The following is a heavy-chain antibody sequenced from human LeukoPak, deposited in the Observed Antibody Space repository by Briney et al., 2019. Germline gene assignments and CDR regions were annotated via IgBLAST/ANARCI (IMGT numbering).Heavy chain of an antibody. D-gene: IGHD3-3*01. CDR2: ISAYNGNT. Sequence: ASVKVSCKASGYTFTSYGISWVRQAPGQGLEWMGWISAYNGNTNYAQKLQGRVTITTDTSTSTAYMELRSLRSDDTAVYYCARGSYDFWSGYYTGTRPLDYWGQGTLVTVSS. V-gene: IGHV1-18*01. CDR1: GYTFTSYG. CDR3: ARGSYDFWSGYYTGTRPLDY. J-gene: IGHJ4*02.